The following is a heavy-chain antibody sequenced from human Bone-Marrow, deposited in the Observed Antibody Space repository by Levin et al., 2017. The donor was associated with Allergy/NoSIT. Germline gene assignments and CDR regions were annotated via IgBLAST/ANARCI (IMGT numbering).Heavy chain of an antibody. J-gene: IGHJ3*02. CDR2: ISSSGSTI. V-gene: IGHV3-11*01. D-gene: IGHD6-19*01. CDR1: GFTFSDYY. CDR3: AREGGPSSGWPKSHHDAFDI. Sequence: GGSLRLSCAASGFTFSDYYMSWIRQAPGKGLEWVSYISSSGSTIYYADSVKGRFTISRDNAKNSLYLQMNSLRAEDTAVYYCAREGGPSSGWPKSHHDAFDIWGQGTMVTVSS.